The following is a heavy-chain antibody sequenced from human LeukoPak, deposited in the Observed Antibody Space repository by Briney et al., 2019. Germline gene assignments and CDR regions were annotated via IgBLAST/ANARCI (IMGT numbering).Heavy chain of an antibody. D-gene: IGHD6-19*01. V-gene: IGHV3-9*01. Sequence: PARSLRLSCAASGFTCYDYAMHWVRQGPGKGLEWVSGISWNSGSIGYADSVKGRFTISRDNAKNSLYLQMNSLRAEDTALYYCVKTPGMYSGWSTQYYFDYWGQGTLVTVSS. J-gene: IGHJ4*02. CDR2: ISWNSGSI. CDR1: GFTCYDYA. CDR3: VKTPGMYSGWSTQYYFDY.